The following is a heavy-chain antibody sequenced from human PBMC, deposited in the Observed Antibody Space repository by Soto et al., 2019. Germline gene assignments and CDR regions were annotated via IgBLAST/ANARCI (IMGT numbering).Heavy chain of an antibody. V-gene: IGHV4-4*07. CDR1: GGSIGSYY. D-gene: IGHD2-15*01. Sequence: SETLSLTCTVSGGSIGSYYWSWIRQPAGKGLEWIGRIYTSGSTNYNPSLKSRVTMSVDTSKNQFSLKLSSVTAADTAVYYCARELVVVVAATTLAYGMDVWGQGTTVTVSS. CDR2: IYTSGST. J-gene: IGHJ6*02. CDR3: ARELVVVVAATTLAYGMDV.